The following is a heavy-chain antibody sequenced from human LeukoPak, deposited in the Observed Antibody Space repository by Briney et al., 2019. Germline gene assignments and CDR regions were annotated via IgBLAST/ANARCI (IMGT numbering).Heavy chain of an antibody. CDR3: ARDVQQLANYYYYGLDV. CDR1: GSTFTGYY. J-gene: IGHJ6*02. D-gene: IGHD6-13*01. V-gene: IGHV1-2*02. Sequence: ASVKVSCKASGSTFTGYYMHWVRQAPGQGLERMGWINPNSGGTNYAQKFQGRVTMTRDTSISTAYMELNRLRSDDTAVYYCARDVQQLANYYYYGLDVWGQGTTVTVSS. CDR2: INPNSGGT.